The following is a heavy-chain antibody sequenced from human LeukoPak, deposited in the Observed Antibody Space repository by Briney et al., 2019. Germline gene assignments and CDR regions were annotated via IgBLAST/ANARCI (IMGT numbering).Heavy chain of an antibody. CDR2: IYYSGST. CDR3: ARGGYDIWSGFPHWFDP. V-gene: IGHV4-59*01. CDR1: GGSISSYY. J-gene: IGHJ5*02. D-gene: IGHD3-3*01. Sequence: SETLSLTCTVSGGSISSYYWSWIRQPPGKGLEWIGYIYYSGSTNYNPSLKSRVTISEDTSKNQVSLRLTSVTAADTAVYYCARGGYDIWSGFPHWFDPWGQGTLVTVSS.